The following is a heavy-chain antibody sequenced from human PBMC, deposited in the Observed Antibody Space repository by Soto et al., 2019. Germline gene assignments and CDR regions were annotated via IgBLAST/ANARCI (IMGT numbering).Heavy chain of an antibody. D-gene: IGHD3-16*01. CDR1: GYTFIRYG. CDR3: ARGGDYDNVWGKLSHYGLDV. Sequence: QVQLVQSASEVMKPGASVKVSCKASGYTFIRYGITWVRQAPGQRREWMGWISPYNDQTIYAQKLQGRVTMTADTSTRTVYMQLRSLKSDDTAVYYCARGGDYDNVWGKLSHYGLDVWGQGTSVTVSS. J-gene: IGHJ6*02. CDR2: ISPYNDQT. V-gene: IGHV1-18*01.